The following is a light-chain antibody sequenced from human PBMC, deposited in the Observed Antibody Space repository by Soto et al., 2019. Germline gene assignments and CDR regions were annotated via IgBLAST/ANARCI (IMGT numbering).Light chain of an antibody. Sequence: QSVLTQPASVSGSPGQSITISCTGTSSDVGGYNYVSWYQQHPGKAPKLMIYEVSNRPSGVSNRFSGSKSGNTASLTISGLQAEDEADYYCSSYTSSSCYVFXTGTKVTVL. CDR3: SSYTSSSCYV. J-gene: IGLJ1*01. CDR2: EVS. V-gene: IGLV2-14*01. CDR1: SSDVGGYNY.